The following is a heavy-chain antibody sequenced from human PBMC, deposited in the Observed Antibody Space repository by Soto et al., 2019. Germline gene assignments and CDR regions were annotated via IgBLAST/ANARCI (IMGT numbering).Heavy chain of an antibody. J-gene: IGHJ4*02. V-gene: IGHV5-51*01. CDR1: GYSFTSYW. Sequence: EVQLVQSGAEVKKPGESLKISCKGSGYSFTSYWIGWVRQMPGKGLEWMGIIYPGDSDTRYSPSFQGQVTISADKSISTAYLQWSSLKASDTAMYYCARPSYDFWSGSPNFDYWGQGTLVTVSS. CDR3: ARPSYDFWSGSPNFDY. CDR2: IYPGDSDT. D-gene: IGHD3-3*01.